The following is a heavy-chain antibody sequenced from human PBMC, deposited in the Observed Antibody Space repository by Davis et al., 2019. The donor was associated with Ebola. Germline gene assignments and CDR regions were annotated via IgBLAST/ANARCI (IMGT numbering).Heavy chain of an antibody. CDR1: GGSISSYY. V-gene: IGHV4-59*01. CDR2: IYYSGST. CDR3: ARKGGYYYDSSGYYRGGFDY. Sequence: SETLSLTCTVSGGSISSYYWSWIRQPPGKGLEWIGYIYYSGSTNYNPPLKSRVTISVDTSKNQFSLKLSSVTAADTAVYYCARKGGYYYDSSGYYRGGFDYWGQGTLVTVSS. D-gene: IGHD3-22*01. J-gene: IGHJ4*02.